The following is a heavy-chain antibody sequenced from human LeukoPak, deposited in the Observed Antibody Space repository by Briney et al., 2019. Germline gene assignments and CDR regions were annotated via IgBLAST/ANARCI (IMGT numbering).Heavy chain of an antibody. J-gene: IGHJ1*01. V-gene: IGHV1-24*01. Sequence: GASVKVSCKVSGYTLTELSMHWVRQAPGKGLEWMGGFDPEDGETIYAQKFQGRVTITTDESTSTAYMELSSLRSEDTAVYYCARALYYYDSSGYYPGNFQHWGQGTLVTVSS. CDR1: GYTLTELS. CDR2: FDPEDGET. D-gene: IGHD3-22*01. CDR3: ARALYYYDSSGYYPGNFQH.